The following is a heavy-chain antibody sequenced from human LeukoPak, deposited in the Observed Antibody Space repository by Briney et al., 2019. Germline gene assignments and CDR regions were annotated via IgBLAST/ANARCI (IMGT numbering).Heavy chain of an antibody. V-gene: IGHV3-11*01. CDR3: ARDRYGSGSYYNWYFDL. Sequence: RGSLRLSCAASGFTFSDYYMSWIRQAPGKGLEWVSYISSSGSTIYQADSVKGRFTISRDNAKNSLYLQMNSLRAEDTDVYYCARDRYGSGSYYNWYFDLWGRGTLVTVSS. D-gene: IGHD3-10*01. CDR2: ISSSGSTI. CDR1: GFTFSDYY. J-gene: IGHJ2*01.